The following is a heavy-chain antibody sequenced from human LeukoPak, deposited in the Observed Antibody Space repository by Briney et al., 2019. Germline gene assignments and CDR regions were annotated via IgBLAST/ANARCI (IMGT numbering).Heavy chain of an antibody. D-gene: IGHD6-6*01. CDR2: SSAYNGNT. Sequence: ASVNVPCKASGYTFISYGISWVRQAPGRGLEGMGWSSAYNGNTNYAQKLQSRVTMTTDTSTSTAYVELRSVRSDDTAVYYCARYSSSPSGYYFDYGGQGTLVTLS. J-gene: IGHJ4*02. V-gene: IGHV1-18*01. CDR1: GYTFISYG. CDR3: ARYSSSPSGYYFDY.